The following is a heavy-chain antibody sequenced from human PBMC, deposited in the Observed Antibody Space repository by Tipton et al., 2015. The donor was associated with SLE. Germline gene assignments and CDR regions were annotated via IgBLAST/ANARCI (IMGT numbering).Heavy chain of an antibody. D-gene: IGHD3-10*01. CDR2: IFGGSST. V-gene: IGHV3-53*01. CDR3: ATDIPGSGSYGLSMDV. J-gene: IGHJ6*03. CDR1: EFTVSSKY. Sequence: SLRLSCAASEFTVSSKYMNWVRQAPGKGLEWVSVIFGGSSTYYGDSVKGRFTISRDNSKNTVHLQMNSLRVEDTAVYYCATDIPGSGSYGLSMDVWGKGTTVTVSS.